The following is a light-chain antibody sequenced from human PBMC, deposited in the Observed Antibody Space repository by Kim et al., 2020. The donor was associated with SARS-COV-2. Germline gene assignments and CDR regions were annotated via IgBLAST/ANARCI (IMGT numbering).Light chain of an antibody. CDR1: TGAVTNAHW. J-gene: IGLJ3*02. Sequence: PGGTVTLTCGSGTGAVTNAHWPYWFQQKPDQAPRTLIYDTNNKLSWTPARFSGSLLGGKAALTLSGAQPEDEADYYCLLNYHGGRVFGGGTQLTVL. V-gene: IGLV7-46*01. CDR2: DTN. CDR3: LLNYHGGRV.